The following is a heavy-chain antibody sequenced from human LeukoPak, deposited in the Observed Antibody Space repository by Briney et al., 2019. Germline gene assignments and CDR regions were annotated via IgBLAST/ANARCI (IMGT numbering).Heavy chain of an antibody. D-gene: IGHD3-22*01. V-gene: IGHV4-39*07. J-gene: IGHJ4*02. CDR2: IYYSGST. Sequence: SETLSLTCTVSGGSISSSSYYWGWIRQPAGKGLEWIGSIYYSGSTYYNPSLKSRVTISVDTSKNQFSLKLSSVTAADTAVYYCARAPKSSGPFERKEATYYFDYWGQGTLVTVSS. CDR3: ARAPKSSGPFERKEATYYFDY. CDR1: GGSISSSSYY.